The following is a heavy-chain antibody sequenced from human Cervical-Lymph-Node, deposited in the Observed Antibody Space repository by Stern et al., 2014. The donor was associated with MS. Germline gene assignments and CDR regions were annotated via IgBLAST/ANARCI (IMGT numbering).Heavy chain of an antibody. CDR3: ARPDLSSALKW. CDR2: INPNTGIP. Sequence: VQLEESGSELKEPGASVKVSCKASGYTFTNYAVNWVRQAPGQGLEWMGWINPNTGIPTYAQGFAGRFVFSLDTSVSSAFLQIGSLKAEDTAVYYCARPDLSSALKWWGQGTLVTVSS. D-gene: IGHD3-3*01. V-gene: IGHV7-4-1*01. J-gene: IGHJ4*02. CDR1: GYTFTNYA.